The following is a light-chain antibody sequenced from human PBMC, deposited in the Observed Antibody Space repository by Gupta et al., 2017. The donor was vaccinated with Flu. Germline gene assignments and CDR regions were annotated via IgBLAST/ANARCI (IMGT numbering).Light chain of an antibody. Sequence: TISCTGTSRDIGNYKYICCYQQHPNQAPHLMFFEVNKRHAGAANRFSGSKSGSTATVTIAGLQAEEEADYYCCSETSTNSLVVFGGGTKLTVL. V-gene: IGLV2-14*01. CDR2: EVN. CDR1: SRDIGNYKY. J-gene: IGLJ2*01. CDR3: CSETSTNSLVV.